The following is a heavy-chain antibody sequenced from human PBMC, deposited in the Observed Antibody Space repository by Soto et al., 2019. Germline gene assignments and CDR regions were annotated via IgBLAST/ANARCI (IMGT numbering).Heavy chain of an antibody. CDR3: ARDTYSNYRFDY. Sequence: QVQLVESGGGVVQPGRSLRLSCAASGFSFSNYAMHWVRQAPGKGLEWVAVISYDGSNKYYADSVKGRFTISRDNSKNTLYLQMNSLRAEDTAVYYCARDTYSNYRFDYWGQGTLVTVSS. D-gene: IGHD4-4*01. V-gene: IGHV3-30-3*01. J-gene: IGHJ4*02. CDR2: ISYDGSNK. CDR1: GFSFSNYA.